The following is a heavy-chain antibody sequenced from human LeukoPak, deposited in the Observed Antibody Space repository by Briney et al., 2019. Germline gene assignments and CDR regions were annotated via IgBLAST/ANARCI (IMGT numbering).Heavy chain of an antibody. Sequence: GGSLRLSCAASGFTFSSYNMNWVRQAPGKGLEWVSYISSSSSTIYYADSVEGRFTISRDNAKNSLYLQMNSLRAEDTAVYYCARAHHRRVYDYVWGSYPYWGQGTLVTVSS. CDR3: ARAHHRRVYDYVWGSYPY. J-gene: IGHJ4*02. D-gene: IGHD3-16*02. CDR1: GFTFSSYN. CDR2: ISSSSSTI. V-gene: IGHV3-48*01.